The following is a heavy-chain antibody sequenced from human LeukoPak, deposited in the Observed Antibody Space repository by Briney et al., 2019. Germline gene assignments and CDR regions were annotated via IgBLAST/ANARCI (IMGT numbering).Heavy chain of an antibody. CDR2: INHSGST. Sequence: SETLSLTCAVYGGSFSGYYWSWIRQPPGKGLEWIGEINHSGSTNYNPSLKSRVTISVDTSKNQFSLKLSSVTAADTAVYYCARPRYSSGWPIFDYWGQGTLVTVSS. V-gene: IGHV4-34*01. J-gene: IGHJ4*02. CDR1: GGSFSGYY. CDR3: ARPRYSSGWPIFDY. D-gene: IGHD6-19*01.